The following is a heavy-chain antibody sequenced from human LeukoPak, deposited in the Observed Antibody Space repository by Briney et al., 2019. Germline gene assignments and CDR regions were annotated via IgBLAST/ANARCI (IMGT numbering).Heavy chain of an antibody. D-gene: IGHD1-26*01. CDR2: IRTKAYDGTT. CDR1: GFTFGDYA. CDR3: ARELGGSYYDFDY. Sequence: GRSLRLSCTASGFTFGDYAMSWVRQAPGKGLEWVGFIRTKAYDGTTEYAASVKGRFTISRDDSKSIVYLQMNSLKTEDTAVYYCARELGGSYYDFDYWGQGTLVTVSS. J-gene: IGHJ4*02. V-gene: IGHV3-49*04.